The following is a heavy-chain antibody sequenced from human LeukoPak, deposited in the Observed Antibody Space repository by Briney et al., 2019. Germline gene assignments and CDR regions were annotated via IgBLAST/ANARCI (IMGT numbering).Heavy chain of an antibody. CDR3: ARGGYSSGLYYFDY. CDR2: IYYSGST. J-gene: IGHJ4*02. D-gene: IGHD6-19*01. Sequence: SETLSLTCTVSGGSISSSIYYWGWIRQPPGKGLEWIGGIYYSGSTYYNPSLKSRVTISVDTSKNQFSLKLSSVTAADTAVYYCARGGYSSGLYYFDYWGQGTLVTVSS. V-gene: IGHV4-39*07. CDR1: GGSISSSIYY.